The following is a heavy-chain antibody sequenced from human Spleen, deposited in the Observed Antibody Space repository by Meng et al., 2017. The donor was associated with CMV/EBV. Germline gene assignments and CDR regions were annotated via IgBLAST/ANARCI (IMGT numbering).Heavy chain of an antibody. CDR2: IDRGETST. CDR3: AKSNYPYWYFDL. D-gene: IGHD4-11*01. CDR1: GFTFSSYA. J-gene: IGHJ2*01. V-gene: IGHV3-23*03. Sequence: WTASGFTFSSYAIAWVSQAPGEGLGWVAVIDRGETSTYYTDSVKGRFTISRDNSKDTLYLQMNSLRAEDTAVYYCAKSNYPYWYFDLWGRGTLVTVSS.